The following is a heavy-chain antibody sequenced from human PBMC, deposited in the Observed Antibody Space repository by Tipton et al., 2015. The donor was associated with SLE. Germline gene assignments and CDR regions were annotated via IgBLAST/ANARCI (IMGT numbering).Heavy chain of an antibody. CDR2: ISSSGGST. V-gene: IGHV3-23*01. D-gene: IGHD6-13*01. J-gene: IGHJ4*02. CDR3: AKRPLGSSWYIDY. CDR1: GFILSDFV. Sequence: SLRLSCTASGFILSDFVMTWVRQAPGRGLEWVSGISSSGGSTYYADSVKGRFTISRDNSKNTLSLQMNSLRAEDTAVYYCAKRPLGSSWYIDYWGQGTLVTVSS.